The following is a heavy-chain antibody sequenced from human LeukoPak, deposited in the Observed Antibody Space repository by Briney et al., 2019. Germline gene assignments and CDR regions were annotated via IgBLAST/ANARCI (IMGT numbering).Heavy chain of an antibody. Sequence: SQTLSLTCTVSGGSISSGGYYWSWIRQHPGKGLEWIGYIYYSGSTYYNPSLKSRVTISVDTSKNQFSLKLSSVTAVDTAVYYCAIWGYYDSSGPLYFDYWGQGALVTVSS. CDR2: IYYSGST. CDR3: AIWGYYDSSGPLYFDY. J-gene: IGHJ4*02. CDR1: GGSISSGGYY. V-gene: IGHV4-31*03. D-gene: IGHD3-22*01.